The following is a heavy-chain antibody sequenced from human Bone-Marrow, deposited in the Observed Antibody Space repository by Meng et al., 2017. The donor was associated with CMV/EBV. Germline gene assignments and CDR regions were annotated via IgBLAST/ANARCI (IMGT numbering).Heavy chain of an antibody. CDR2: IRYDGSNK. CDR3: ARGYGSGSYRGY. V-gene: IGHV3-30*02. Sequence: GESLKISCEASGFTFSSYGMHWVRQAPGKGLEWVAFIRYDGSNKYYVDSVKGRFTISRDNAKDTLYLQMNSLRAEDTAVYFCARGYGSGSYRGYWGQGTLVTVSS. CDR1: GFTFSSYG. D-gene: IGHD3-10*01. J-gene: IGHJ4*02.